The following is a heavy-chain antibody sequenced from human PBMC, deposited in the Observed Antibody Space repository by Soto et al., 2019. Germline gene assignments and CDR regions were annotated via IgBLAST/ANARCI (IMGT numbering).Heavy chain of an antibody. Sequence: QVQLVQSGAEVKKPGSSVKVSCKASGGTFSSYTISWVRQAPGQGLEWMGRIIPILGIANYAQKFQGRVTINADKSTSTAYMELRRLRSEDTAVYYCAREWELPRQAYYYGMDVWGQGTTVTVSS. D-gene: IGHD1-26*01. V-gene: IGHV1-69*08. J-gene: IGHJ6*02. CDR1: GGTFSSYT. CDR3: AREWELPRQAYYYGMDV. CDR2: IIPILGIA.